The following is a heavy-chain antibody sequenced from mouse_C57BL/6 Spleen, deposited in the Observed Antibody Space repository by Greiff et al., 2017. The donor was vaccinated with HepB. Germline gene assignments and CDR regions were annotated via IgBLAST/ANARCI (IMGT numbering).Heavy chain of an antibody. Sequence: QVQLQQSGAELVKPGASVKISCKASGYAFSSYWMNWVKQRPGKGLEWIGQIYPGDGDTNYNGKFKGKATLTADKSSSTAYMQLSSLTSEDSAVYFCARSGGYYDYNWYFDVWGTGTTVTVSS. J-gene: IGHJ1*03. CDR1: GYAFSSYW. CDR2: IYPGDGDT. V-gene: IGHV1-80*01. D-gene: IGHD2-4*01. CDR3: ARSGGYYDYNWYFDV.